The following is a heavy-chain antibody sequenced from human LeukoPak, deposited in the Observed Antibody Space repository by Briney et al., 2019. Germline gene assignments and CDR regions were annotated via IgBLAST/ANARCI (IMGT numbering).Heavy chain of an antibody. CDR3: AKGSGINHYHWIDP. CDR2: ISGGGGST. V-gene: IGHV3-23*01. D-gene: IGHD1-14*01. CDR1: AFNYSSYA. Sequence: PGGSLRLSCAASAFNYSSYAMNWVRQAPGKGLEWVSGISGGGGSTYYADSVKGRFTISRDNSKNTLYLQMDSLRAEDTALYYCAKGSGINHYHWIDPWGQGTLVTVSS. J-gene: IGHJ5*02.